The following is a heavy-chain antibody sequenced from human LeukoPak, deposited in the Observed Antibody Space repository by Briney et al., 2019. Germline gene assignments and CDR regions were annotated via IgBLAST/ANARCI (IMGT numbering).Heavy chain of an antibody. V-gene: IGHV4-59*01. D-gene: IGHD5-18*01. J-gene: IGHJ6*03. CDR1: GGSISSYY. CDR2: IYYSGST. Sequence: SETLSLTCTVSGGSISSYYWSWIRQPPGKGLEWIGYIYYSGSTNYNPSLKSRVTISVDTSKNQFSLKLSSVTAADTAVYYCARVDGYSSSPYYYYYYMDVWGKGTTVTISS. CDR3: ARVDGYSSSPYYYYYYMDV.